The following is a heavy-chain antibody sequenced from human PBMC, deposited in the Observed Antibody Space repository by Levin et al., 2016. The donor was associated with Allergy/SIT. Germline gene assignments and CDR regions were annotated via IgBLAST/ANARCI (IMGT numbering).Heavy chain of an antibody. CDR1: GFSLRTHS. CDR3: ARDPGNYYDSSIDYYDNYFEP. V-gene: IGHV3-21*01. D-gene: IGHD3-22*01. J-gene: IGHJ5*02. Sequence: GESLKISCAASGFSLRTHSINWVRQAPRKGLEWVSSISPSGSYISYSDSVKGRFTISRDNAKNSVFLQMNSLRAEDTAVYYCARDPGNYYDSSIDYYDNYFEPWGRGTLVTVSS. CDR2: ISPSGSYI.